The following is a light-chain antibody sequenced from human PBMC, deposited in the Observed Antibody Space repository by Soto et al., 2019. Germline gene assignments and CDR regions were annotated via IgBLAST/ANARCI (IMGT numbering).Light chain of an antibody. CDR1: SSDVGSYNL. Sequence: QSALTQPASVSGSPGQSITISCTGTSSDVGSYNLVSWYQQHPGKAPKLMIYDASKRPSGVPDRFSASKSGNTASLTISGLQADDEADYYCCSYAGSFTWVFGGGTKLTVL. CDR2: DAS. V-gene: IGLV2-11*01. CDR3: CSYAGSFTWV. J-gene: IGLJ3*02.